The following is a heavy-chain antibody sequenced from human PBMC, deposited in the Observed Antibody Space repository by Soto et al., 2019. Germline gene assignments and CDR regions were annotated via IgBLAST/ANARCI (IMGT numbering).Heavy chain of an antibody. J-gene: IGHJ4*02. CDR1: GGSISSYY. V-gene: IGHV4-4*07. Sequence: SETRSLTCTGSGGSISSYYWSWIRQPAGKGLEWIGRIYTSGSTNYNPSLKSRVTMSVDTSKNQFSLKLSSVTAADTAVYYCARDPGTKYCTNGVCYGHFDYWGQGTLVTVSS. D-gene: IGHD2-8*01. CDR2: IYTSGST. CDR3: ARDPGTKYCTNGVCYGHFDY.